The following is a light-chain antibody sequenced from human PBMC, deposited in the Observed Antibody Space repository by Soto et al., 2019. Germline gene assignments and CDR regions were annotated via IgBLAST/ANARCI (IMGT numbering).Light chain of an antibody. CDR2: AAS. CDR1: QSFXSSY. V-gene: IGKV3-20*01. CDR3: QYYGASTQT. J-gene: IGKJ1*01. Sequence: IVLTQSPGTLSLSPGERATLSCRASQSFXSSYLAWYQQKPGQAPRLLXYAASSMATGSPDRFTGSGSGTDFTLPITRLEPEDFAAYYCQYYGASTQTFGQGTKVDIK.